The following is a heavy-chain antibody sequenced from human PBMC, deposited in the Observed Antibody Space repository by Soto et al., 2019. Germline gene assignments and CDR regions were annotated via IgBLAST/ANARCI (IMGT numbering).Heavy chain of an antibody. CDR2: INPNSGGT. V-gene: IGHV1-2*04. CDR1: GYTFTGYY. D-gene: IGHD1-26*01. J-gene: IGHJ4*02. CDR3: ARVAGGSYSSHFDY. Sequence: ASVKVSCKASGYTFTGYYMHWVRQAPGQGLEWMGWINPNSGGTNYAQKFQGWVTMTRDTSISTAYMELSRLRSDDTAVYYCARVAGGSYSSHFDYWGQGTLVTVSS.